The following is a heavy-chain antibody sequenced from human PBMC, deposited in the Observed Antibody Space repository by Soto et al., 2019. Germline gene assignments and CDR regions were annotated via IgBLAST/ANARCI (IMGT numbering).Heavy chain of an antibody. CDR1: GDTDTNYV. D-gene: IGHD3-16*02. CDR3: EAEMTFGKLSVV. J-gene: IGHJ6*02. Sequence: QVQLVQSGAEVKKPGSSVKVSCKASGDTDTNYVISWVRQAPGQGLEWMGGIFPKFGTTYSAQKLQDRLTMTADESTSTVYMQLSSLRIDETAVYYCEAEMTFGKLSVVWGQGTTVTVSS. V-gene: IGHV1-69*01. CDR2: IFPKFGTT.